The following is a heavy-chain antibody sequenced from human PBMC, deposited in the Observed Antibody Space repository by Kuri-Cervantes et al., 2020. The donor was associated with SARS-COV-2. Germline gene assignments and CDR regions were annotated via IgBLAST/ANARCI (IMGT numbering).Heavy chain of an antibody. J-gene: IGHJ3*02. Sequence: ASVKVSCKASGYTFTSYGISWVRQAPGQGLEWMGWISAYNGNTNYAQKLQGRVTMTTDTSTNTAYMELRSLRSDDTAVYYCATDIAAAGTWEYAFDIWGQGTMVTVSS. CDR3: ATDIAAAGTWEYAFDI. CDR1: GYTFTSYG. D-gene: IGHD6-13*01. CDR2: ISAYNGNT. V-gene: IGHV1-18*01.